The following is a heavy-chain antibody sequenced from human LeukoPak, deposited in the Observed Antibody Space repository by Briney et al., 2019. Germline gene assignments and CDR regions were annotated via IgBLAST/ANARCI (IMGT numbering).Heavy chain of an antibody. V-gene: IGHV3-48*03. CDR2: ISSSGSTI. D-gene: IGHD3-10*02. CDR3: AELGITMIGGV. CDR1: GFTFSSYE. J-gene: IGHJ6*03. Sequence: GGSLRLSCAASGFTFSSYEMNWVRQAPGKGLEWVSYISSSGSTIYYADSVKGRFTISRDNAKNSRYLQMNSLRAEDTAVYYCAELGITMIGGVRGKGTTVTIS.